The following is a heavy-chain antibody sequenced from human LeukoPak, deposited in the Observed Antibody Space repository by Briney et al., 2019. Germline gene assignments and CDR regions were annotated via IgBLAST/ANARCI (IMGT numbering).Heavy chain of an antibody. CDR2: IKQDGSEK. J-gene: IGHJ4*02. Sequence: GGSLTLFCAASGFSFSSNWVSGVRQAPGKGPEWVANIKQDGSEKYYVESVKGRFTVSRDNAKNSLYLQMNSLRAEDTAVYYCARVGYWGQGTLVTVSS. CDR3: ARVGY. V-gene: IGHV3-7*01. CDR1: GFSFSSNW.